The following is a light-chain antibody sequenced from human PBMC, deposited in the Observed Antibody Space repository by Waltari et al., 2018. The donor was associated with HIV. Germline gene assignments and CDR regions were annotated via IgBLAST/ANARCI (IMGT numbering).Light chain of an antibody. V-gene: IGLV3-21*02. J-gene: IGLJ2*01. CDR2: DDS. CDR1: NIGRKS. CDR3: QVWDSSSDHTRV. Sequence: SYVLTQPPSVSVAPGQTARITCGGKNIGRKSVHWYQQKPGQAPVLVVYDDSDRPSGIPERFSGSNSGNTATLTISRVEAGDEADYYCQVWDSSSDHTRVFGGGTKLTVL.